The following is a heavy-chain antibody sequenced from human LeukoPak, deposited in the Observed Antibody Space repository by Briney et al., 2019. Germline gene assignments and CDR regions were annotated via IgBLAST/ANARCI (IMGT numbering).Heavy chain of an antibody. CDR1: GGSISSSNW. CDR2: IYHSGST. CDR3: ARIAVAGQGDYFDY. D-gene: IGHD6-19*01. Sequence: PSETLSLTCAVSGGSISSSNWWSWVRQPPGKGLEWIGEIYHSGSTNYNPSLKSRVTISVDKSKNQFSLKLSSVTAADTAVYYCARIAVAGQGDYFDYWGQGTLVTVSS. J-gene: IGHJ4*02. V-gene: IGHV4-4*02.